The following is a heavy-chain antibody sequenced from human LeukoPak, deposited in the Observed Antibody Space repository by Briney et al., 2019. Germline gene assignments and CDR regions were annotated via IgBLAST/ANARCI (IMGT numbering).Heavy chain of an antibody. CDR1: GGSISSYY. V-gene: IGHV4-59*08. D-gene: IGHD3-10*01. Sequence: SETLSLTCTVSGGSISSYYWGWIRQPPGKGLGWSGYIYHSGSTNYNPTLTSRVTISLHTSKNQFSLKLSSVTAADTDVYYCARRVWFGELSTGGYYYYGMDVWGQGTTVTVSS. CDR3: ARRVWFGELSTGGYYYYGMDV. CDR2: IYHSGST. J-gene: IGHJ6*02.